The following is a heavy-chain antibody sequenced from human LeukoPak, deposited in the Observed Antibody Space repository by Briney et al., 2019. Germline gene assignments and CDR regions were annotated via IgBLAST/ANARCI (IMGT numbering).Heavy chain of an antibody. CDR1: GYTFTDYY. Sequence: ASVKVSCKVSGYTFTDYYMHWVQQAPGKGLEWMGWISAYTGNTYYAPKFQGRLTITTDPSTTTGHMELTSLRSDDTAVYFCARVASTTCDCPDYFDFWGQGTRVTVSS. CDR2: ISAYTGNT. V-gene: IGHV1-18*04. J-gene: IGHJ4*02. D-gene: IGHD2-2*01. CDR3: ARVASTTCDCPDYFDF.